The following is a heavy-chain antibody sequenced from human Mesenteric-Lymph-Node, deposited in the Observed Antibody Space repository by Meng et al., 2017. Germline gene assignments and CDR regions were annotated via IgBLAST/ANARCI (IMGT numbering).Heavy chain of an antibody. J-gene: IGHJ4*02. CDR1: GASFGSYA. V-gene: IGHV1-69*06. Sequence: VQLVQSGAEVTQPGSSVKVSCTASGASFGSYASSWVRQAPGQGLEWMGGIIPIFGTANYAQKFQGRVTITRDTSARTAYMELSSLRSEDTAVYYCAREAYGWGTCALDYWGQGTLVTSPQ. CDR2: IIPIFGTA. CDR3: AREAYGWGTCALDY. D-gene: IGHD3-10*01.